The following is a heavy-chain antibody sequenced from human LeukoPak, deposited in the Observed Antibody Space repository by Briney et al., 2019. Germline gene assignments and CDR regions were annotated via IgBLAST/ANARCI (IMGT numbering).Heavy chain of an antibody. CDR3: ARDPGPYSGSLPGGVFDY. CDR1: GYTFTGYY. CDR2: INPNSGGT. D-gene: IGHD1-26*01. V-gene: IGHV1-2*02. Sequence: ASVKVSCKASGYTFTGYYMHWVRQAPGQGLEWMGWINPNSGGTNYAQKFQGRVTMTRDTSISTVYMELSSLRSEDTAVYYCARDPGPYSGSLPGGVFDYWGQGTLVTVSS. J-gene: IGHJ4*02.